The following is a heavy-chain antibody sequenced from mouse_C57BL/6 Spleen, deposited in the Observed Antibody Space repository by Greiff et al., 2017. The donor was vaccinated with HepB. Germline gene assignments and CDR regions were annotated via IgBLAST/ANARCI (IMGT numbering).Heavy chain of an antibody. CDR1: GYTFTSYW. Sequence: QVQLQQPGTELVKPGASVKLSCKASGYTFTSYWMHWVKQRPGQGLEWIGNINPSNGGTNYNEKFKSKATLTVDKSSSTAYMQLSSLTSEDSAVYYCARVFYGLPYWYLDVWGTGTTVTVSS. D-gene: IGHD2-1*01. V-gene: IGHV1-53*01. CDR2: INPSNGGT. J-gene: IGHJ1*03. CDR3: ARVFYGLPYWYLDV.